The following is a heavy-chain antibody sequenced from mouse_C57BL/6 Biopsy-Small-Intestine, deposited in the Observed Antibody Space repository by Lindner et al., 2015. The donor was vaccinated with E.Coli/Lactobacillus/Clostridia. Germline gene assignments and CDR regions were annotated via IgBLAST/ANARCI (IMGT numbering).Heavy chain of an antibody. J-gene: IGHJ4*01. D-gene: IGHD1-2*01. CDR3: ARGGYSGYGPFDH. V-gene: IGHV1-84*02. CDR2: INAANGQT. Sequence: SVKVSCKASGYIFTAYAMHWVRQAPGQSLQWMGWINAANGQTQFSQQFQGRVTVTRDTSASTVYMEVSSLRYEDTAVYYCARGGYSGYGPFDHWGQGTLVTVSS. CDR1: GYIFTAYA.